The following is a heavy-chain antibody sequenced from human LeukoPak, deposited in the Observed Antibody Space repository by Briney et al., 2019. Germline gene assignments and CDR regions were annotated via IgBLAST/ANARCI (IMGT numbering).Heavy chain of an antibody. CDR1: GGSISSNY. CDR3: ARTDYDILTGYNWFDP. J-gene: IGHJ5*02. D-gene: IGHD3-9*01. Sequence: SETLSLTCTVSGGSISSNYWSWIRQPAGKGLEWIGRIYTSGSTNYNPSLKSRVTMSVDTSKNQFSLKLSSVTAADTAVYYCARTDYDILTGYNWFDPWGQGTLVTVSS. V-gene: IGHV4-4*07. CDR2: IYTSGST.